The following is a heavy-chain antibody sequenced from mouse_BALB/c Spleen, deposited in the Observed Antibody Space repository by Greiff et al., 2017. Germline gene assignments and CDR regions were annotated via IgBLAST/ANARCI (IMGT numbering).Heavy chain of an antibody. J-gene: IGHJ4*01. D-gene: IGHD3-3*01. Sequence: QVQLQQSGAELARPGASVKMSCKASGYTFTSYTMHWVKQRPGQGLEWIGYINPSSGYTNYNQKFKDKATLTADKSSSTAYMQLSSLTSEDSAVYYCARGWDRGAMDYWGQGTSVTVSS. CDR3: ARGWDRGAMDY. CDR1: GYTFTSYT. V-gene: IGHV1-4*01. CDR2: INPSSGYT.